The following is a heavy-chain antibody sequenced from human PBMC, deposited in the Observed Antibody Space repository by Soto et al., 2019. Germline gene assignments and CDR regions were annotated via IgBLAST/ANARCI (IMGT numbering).Heavy chain of an antibody. CDR1: GFTFTRFS. J-gene: IGHJ4*01. CDR3: ARESEDLTSNFDY. V-gene: IGHV3-21*06. Sequence: NPGGSLRLSCAASGFTFTRFSMNWVRQAPGKGLEWVSSISSTTNYIYYGDSMKGRFTISRDNAKNSLYLEMNSLRAEDTAVYYCARESEDLTSNFDYWGQEPWSPSPQ. CDR2: ISSTTNYI.